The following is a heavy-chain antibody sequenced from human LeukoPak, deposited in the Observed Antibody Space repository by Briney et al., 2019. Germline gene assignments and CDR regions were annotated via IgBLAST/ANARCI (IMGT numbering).Heavy chain of an antibody. J-gene: IGHJ4*02. CDR3: AKAGGDYDYVWGSYRPALPDY. CDR1: GFTFSSYA. D-gene: IGHD3-16*02. Sequence: RGSLRLSCAASGFTFSSYAMSWVRQAPGKGLEWVSIINDSGGSTYYADSVKGRFTISRDNSKNTLYLQMNSLRAEDTALYYCAKAGGDYDYVWGSYRPALPDYWGQGTLVTVSS. V-gene: IGHV3-23*01. CDR2: INDSGGST.